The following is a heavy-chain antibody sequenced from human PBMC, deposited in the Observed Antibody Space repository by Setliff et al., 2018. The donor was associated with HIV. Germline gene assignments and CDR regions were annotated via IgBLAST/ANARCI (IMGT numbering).Heavy chain of an antibody. J-gene: IGHJ3*02. CDR3: AREDYYDSSGYAFEI. D-gene: IGHD3-22*01. Sequence: TLSLTCTVSGDSISSGSYYWNWIRQPAGKGLEWIGRIYASGRTNYNPSLESRVTISLDTSKNQFSLKLYSVTAADTAVYYCAREDYYDSSGYAFEIWGQGTMVTVSS. CDR1: GDSISSGSYY. V-gene: IGHV4-61*02. CDR2: IYASGRT.